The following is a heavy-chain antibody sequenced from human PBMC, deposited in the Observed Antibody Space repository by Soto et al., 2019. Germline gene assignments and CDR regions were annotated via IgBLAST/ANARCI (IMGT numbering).Heavy chain of an antibody. CDR3: AADLGGYYYDSSGYFIYYYGMDV. J-gene: IGHJ6*02. D-gene: IGHD3-22*01. V-gene: IGHV1-58*01. Sequence: ASVKVSCTASGFTFTSSAVQWVRQARGQRLEWIGWIVVGSGNTNYAQKFQERVTITRDMSTSTAYMELSSLRSEDTAVYYCAADLGGYYYDSSGYFIYYYGMDVWGQGTTVTVSS. CDR1: GFTFTSSA. CDR2: IVVGSGNT.